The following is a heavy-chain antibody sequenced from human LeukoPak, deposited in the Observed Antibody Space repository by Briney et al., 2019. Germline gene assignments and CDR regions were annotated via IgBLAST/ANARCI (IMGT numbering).Heavy chain of an antibody. CDR1: GFTFSSYG. CDR3: ASDPRYSSGWYYFDY. V-gene: IGHV3-30*03. D-gene: IGHD6-19*01. J-gene: IGHJ4*02. CDR2: ISYDGSNK. Sequence: PGGSLRLSCAASGFTFSSYGMHWVRQAPGKGLEWVAVISYDGSNKYYADSVKGRFTISRDNSKNTLYLQMNSLRAEDTAIYYCASDPRYSSGWYYFDYWGQGTLVTVSS.